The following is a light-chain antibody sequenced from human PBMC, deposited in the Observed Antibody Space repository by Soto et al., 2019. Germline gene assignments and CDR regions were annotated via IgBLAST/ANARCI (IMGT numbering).Light chain of an antibody. CDR1: NIGSKS. Sequence: SYELTQPPSVSVVPGQTASITCGGNNIGSKSVHWYQQKPGLAPVLVLYDDSDRPSGIPERFSGSSSDNTATLTISRVEAGDEADYVCQVWDTRGEPVVFGGGTQLTVL. V-gene: IGLV3-21*02. J-gene: IGLJ2*01. CDR2: DDS. CDR3: QVWDTRGEPVV.